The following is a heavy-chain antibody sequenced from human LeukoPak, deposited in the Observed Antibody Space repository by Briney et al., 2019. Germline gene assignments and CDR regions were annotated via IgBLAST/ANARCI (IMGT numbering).Heavy chain of an antibody. J-gene: IGHJ4*02. D-gene: IGHD3-16*01. CDR2: IWYDGSNE. CDR1: GFTFSHYG. Sequence: GGSLRLSCATSGFTFSHYGMHWVRQAPGKGLEWVAVIWYDGSNEYNADSVKGRFTISRDNSKNTLFLQMNTLRAEDTAVYYCAREIWDRGKFHLDSWGQGTLVTVSS. V-gene: IGHV3-33*01. CDR3: AREIWDRGKFHLDS.